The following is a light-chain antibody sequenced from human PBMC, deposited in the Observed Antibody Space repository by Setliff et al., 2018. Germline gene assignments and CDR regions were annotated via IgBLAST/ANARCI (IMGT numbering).Light chain of an antibody. J-gene: IGLJ2*01. Sequence: QSALTQPPSASGTPGQRVTISCSGTSSNIGSNAVNWYQQFPGTAPKLLIQTNNQRHFGVPDRFSGSKSGASASLATSGLQSGDEADYYCAVWDDNLNGPVFGGGTQLTVL. V-gene: IGLV1-44*01. CDR3: AVWDDNLNGPV. CDR1: SSNIGSNA. CDR2: TNN.